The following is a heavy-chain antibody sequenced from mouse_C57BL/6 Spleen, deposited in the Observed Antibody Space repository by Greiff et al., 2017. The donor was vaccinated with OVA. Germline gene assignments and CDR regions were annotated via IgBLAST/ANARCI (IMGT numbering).Heavy chain of an antibody. J-gene: IGHJ4*01. CDR1: GFTFSDYG. Sequence: DVQLVESGGGLVKPGGSLKLSCAASGFTFSDYGMHWVRQAPEKGLEWVAYISSGSSTIYYADTVKGRFTISRDNAKNTLFLQMTSLRSEDTAMYYCARDDSNYVYAMDYWGQGTSVTVSS. CDR2: ISSGSSTI. CDR3: ARDDSNYVYAMDY. V-gene: IGHV5-17*01. D-gene: IGHD2-5*01.